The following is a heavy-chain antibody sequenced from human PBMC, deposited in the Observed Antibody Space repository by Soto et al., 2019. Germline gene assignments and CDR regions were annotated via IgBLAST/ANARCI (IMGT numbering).Heavy chain of an antibody. J-gene: IGHJ4*02. CDR1: GGSISSGAYY. D-gene: IGHD3-10*01. Sequence: QVQLQESGPGLVKPSQTLSLTCTVSGGSISSGAYYWSWIRQHPGKGLEWIGYISYSGSTHYNPSLTSRVFISVDTSTNQCSLKVSSVTAADTAVYYCARDRDGSGNADYWGQGTLVTVSS. CDR2: ISYSGST. V-gene: IGHV4-31*03. CDR3: ARDRDGSGNADY.